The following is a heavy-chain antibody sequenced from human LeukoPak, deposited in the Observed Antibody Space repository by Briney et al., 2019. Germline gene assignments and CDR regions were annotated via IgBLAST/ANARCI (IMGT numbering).Heavy chain of an antibody. D-gene: IGHD1-14*01. Sequence: PGGSLRLSCAASGFTFSTYAMSWVRQAPGKGLEWVSAISGSGGTTYYADSVKGRFTISRDNAKNTLYLQINSLRAEDTAVYYCPKDSLAREPRTWLNPWARETLLTVSS. CDR2: ISGSGGTT. J-gene: IGHJ5*02. CDR1: GFTFSTYA. V-gene: IGHV3-23*01. CDR3: PKDSLAREPRTWLNP.